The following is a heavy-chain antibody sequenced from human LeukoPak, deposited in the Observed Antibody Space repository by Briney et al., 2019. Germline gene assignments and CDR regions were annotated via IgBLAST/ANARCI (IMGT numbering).Heavy chain of an antibody. CDR2: IYHSGST. CDR1: GYSITSGYY. D-gene: IGHD1-26*01. J-gene: IGHJ4*01. V-gene: IGHV4-38-2*01. CDR3: ARRYTGNYLSDFDY. Sequence: SETLSLTCAVSGYSITSGYYWGWIRQTPGKGLEWIGSIYHSGSTYYNPSLKSRVTISVDTSKNHFSLKLSSVTAADTAVYYCARRYTGNYLSDFDYWGHGTLVTVSS.